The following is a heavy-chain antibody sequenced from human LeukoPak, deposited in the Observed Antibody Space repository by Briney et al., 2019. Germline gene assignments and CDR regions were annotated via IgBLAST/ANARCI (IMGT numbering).Heavy chain of an antibody. CDR1: GFTFSDYW. J-gene: IGHJ4*02. CDR3: VYSGFDWTYYFDW. Sequence: GGSLRLSCAASGFTFSDYWMHWVRQVPGKGLVWVSRIRNDGFITTYADSVKGRFTISRDNAKNTLYLQLSSLRTEDTAIYYCVYSGFDWTYYFDWWGQGTLVTVSS. CDR2: IRNDGFIT. V-gene: IGHV3-74*01. D-gene: IGHD5-12*01.